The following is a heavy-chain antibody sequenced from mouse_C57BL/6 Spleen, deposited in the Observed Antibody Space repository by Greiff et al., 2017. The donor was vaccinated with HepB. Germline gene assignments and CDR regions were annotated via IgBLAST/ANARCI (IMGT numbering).Heavy chain of an antibody. J-gene: IGHJ4*01. CDR3: ARPFYDYDVLDY. CDR2: INPNNGGT. V-gene: IGHV1-18*01. Sequence: EVQLVESGPELVKPGASVKIPCKASGYTFTDYNMDWVKQSHGKSLEWIGDINPNNGGTIYNQKFKGKATLTVDKSSSTAYMELRSLTSEDTAVYYCARPFYDYDVLDYWGQGTSVTVSS. D-gene: IGHD2-4*01. CDR1: GYTFTDYN.